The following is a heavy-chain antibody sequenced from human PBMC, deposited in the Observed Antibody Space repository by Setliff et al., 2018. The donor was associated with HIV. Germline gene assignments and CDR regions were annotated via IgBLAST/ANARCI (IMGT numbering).Heavy chain of an antibody. Sequence: SETLSLTCAVYGGSFSAYSWSWVRQPPGKGLEWIGEISDSGNTNYNPSLKSRVTISVDMSKNQFSLKLGSVTAADTAVYYCATRMGGSFDYWGQGTLVTVSS. CDR1: GGSFSAYS. J-gene: IGHJ4*02. D-gene: IGHD2-15*01. CDR2: ISDSGNT. V-gene: IGHV4-34*01. CDR3: ATRMGGSFDY.